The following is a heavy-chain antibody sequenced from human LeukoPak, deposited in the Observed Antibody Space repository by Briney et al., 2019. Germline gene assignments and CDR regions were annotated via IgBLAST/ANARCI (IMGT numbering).Heavy chain of an antibody. V-gene: IGHV4-34*01. CDR3: ARVDYGSGSYNIYYYGMDV. D-gene: IGHD3-10*01. Sequence: PSETLSLTCTVSGGSISSYYWSWIRQPAGKGLEWIGEINHSGSTNYNPSLKSRVTISVDTSKNQFSLKLSSVTAADTAVYYCARVDYGSGSYNIYYYGMDVWGQGTTVTVSS. J-gene: IGHJ6*02. CDR1: GGSISSYY. CDR2: INHSGST.